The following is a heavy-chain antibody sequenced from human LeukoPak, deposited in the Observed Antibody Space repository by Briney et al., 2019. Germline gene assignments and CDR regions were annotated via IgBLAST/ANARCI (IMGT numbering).Heavy chain of an antibody. Sequence: ASVKVSCKASGGTFSSYAISWVRQAPGRGLEWMGGIIPIFGTANYAQKFQGRVTITADKSTSTAYMELSSLRSEDTAVYYCARDLYYYGSGSYLFDYWGQGTLVTVSS. CDR3: ARDLYYYGSGSYLFDY. V-gene: IGHV1-69*06. CDR1: GGTFSSYA. J-gene: IGHJ4*02. D-gene: IGHD3-10*01. CDR2: IIPIFGTA.